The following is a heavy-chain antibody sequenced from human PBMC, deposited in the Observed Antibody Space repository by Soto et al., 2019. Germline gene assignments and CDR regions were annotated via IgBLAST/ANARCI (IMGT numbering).Heavy chain of an antibody. CDR1: GFTFSDYY. Sequence: QVQLVESGGGLVKPGGSLRLSCAASGFTFSDYYMSWIRQAPGKGLEWVSYISSSGSTIYYADSVKGRFTISRDNAKNSLYLQMNSLRAEDTAVYYCARGACDSSGYYWGYYYYGMDVWGQGTTVTVSS. CDR2: ISSSGSTI. V-gene: IGHV3-11*01. D-gene: IGHD3-22*01. CDR3: ARGACDSSGYYWGYYYYGMDV. J-gene: IGHJ6*02.